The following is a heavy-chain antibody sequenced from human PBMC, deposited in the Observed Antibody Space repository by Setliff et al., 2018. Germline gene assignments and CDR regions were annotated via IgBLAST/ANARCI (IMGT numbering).Heavy chain of an antibody. Sequence: SETLSLTCTVSGDSISSPTYHWGWVRQPPGKGLEWIGSIYYNGNTYYNPSLKSRVTISVDTSNNQFSLKLTPVTAADTAVYYCARDGGDGYGVDAYAGGGFDIWGQGTMVTVSS. CDR2: IYYNGNT. D-gene: IGHD4-17*01. J-gene: IGHJ3*02. V-gene: IGHV4-39*07. CDR3: ARDGGDGYGVDAYAGGGFDI. CDR1: GDSISSPTYH.